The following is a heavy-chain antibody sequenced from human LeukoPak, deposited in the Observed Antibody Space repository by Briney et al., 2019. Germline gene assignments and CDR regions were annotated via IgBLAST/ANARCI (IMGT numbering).Heavy chain of an antibody. CDR1: GFTFSSYS. D-gene: IGHD2-15*01. J-gene: IGHJ6*02. CDR2: ISSSSSYI. CDR3: ARDCSGGSCYSRGYYYGMDV. V-gene: IGHV3-21*01. Sequence: GGSLRPSCAASGFTFSSYSMNWVRQAPGKGLVWVSSISSSSSYIYYADSVKGRFTISRDNAKNSLYLQMNSLRAEDTAVYYCARDCSGGSCYSRGYYYGMDVWGQGTTVTVSS.